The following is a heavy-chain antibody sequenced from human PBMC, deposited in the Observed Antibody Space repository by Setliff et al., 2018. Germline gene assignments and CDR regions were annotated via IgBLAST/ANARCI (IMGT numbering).Heavy chain of an antibody. Sequence: AASVKVSCKTSGGTFSDNAMSWVRQAPGQGPEWMGGIIATVGGVSYAQKFQGRVTITADESTTTVYMELSSLTSEDTAMYYCARDPRDVYRRGGDCWGPGTLVTVSS. J-gene: IGHJ4*02. CDR1: GGTFSDNA. CDR3: ARDPRDVYRRGGDC. CDR2: IIATVGGV. V-gene: IGHV1-69*13. D-gene: IGHD4-4*01.